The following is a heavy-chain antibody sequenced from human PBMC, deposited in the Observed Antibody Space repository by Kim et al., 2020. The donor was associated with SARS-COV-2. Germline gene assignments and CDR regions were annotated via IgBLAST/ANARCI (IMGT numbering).Heavy chain of an antibody. J-gene: IGHJ1*01. CDR2: ISSGGSSEGTK. Sequence: GGSLRLSCAASGFTVNSFEMNWVRQAPGKGLEWVAYISSGGSSEGTKYHADAVKGRFTIFRDNSKNTLFLQMNSLRAEDTAVYYCARDFPPPHWGQGTLVTVPS. CDR1: GFTVNSFE. V-gene: IGHV3-48*03. CDR3: ARDFPPPH.